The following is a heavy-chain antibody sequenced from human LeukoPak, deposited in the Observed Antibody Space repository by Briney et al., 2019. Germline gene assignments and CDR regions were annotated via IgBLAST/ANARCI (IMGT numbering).Heavy chain of an antibody. CDR3: ARLFCSGGSCYYYYYYYMDV. CDR1: GFTFRNYW. J-gene: IGHJ6*03. V-gene: IGHV3-7*01. Sequence: GGSLRLLCAPSGFTFRNYWMNWVRQAPGKGLEWVANIKQGGSEKHYVDSVKGRFTISRDNAKNSLYLQMNSLRAEDTAVYYCARLFCSGGSCYYYYYYYMDVWGKGTTVTVSS. D-gene: IGHD2-15*01. CDR2: IKQGGSEK.